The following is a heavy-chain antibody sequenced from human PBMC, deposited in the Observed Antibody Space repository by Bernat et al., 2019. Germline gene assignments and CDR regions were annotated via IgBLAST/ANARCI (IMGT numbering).Heavy chain of an antibody. J-gene: IGHJ4*02. CDR1: GFTLSDYY. D-gene: IGHD3-22*01. CDR3: AREGDYYDSSGYYGEDY. Sequence: QVQLVESGGGLVKPGGSLRLSCAASGFTLSDYYMSWIRQAPGKGLEWVSYISSSSSYTNYADSVKGRFTISRDNAKNSLYLQMNSLRAEDTAVYYCAREGDYYDSSGYYGEDYWGQGTLVTVSS. CDR2: ISSSSSYT. V-gene: IGHV3-11*05.